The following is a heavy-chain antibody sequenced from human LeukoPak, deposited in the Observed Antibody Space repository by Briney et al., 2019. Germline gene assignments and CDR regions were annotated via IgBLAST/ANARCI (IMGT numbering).Heavy chain of an antibody. CDR3: ARLYRVAATFDP. D-gene: IGHD2-15*01. CDR2: TSSSSSYI. V-gene: IGHV3-21*01. J-gene: IGHJ5*02. Sequence: PGGSLRLSCAASGFTFSSYSMNWVRQAPGKGLEWVSSTSSSSSYIYYADSVKGRFTTSRDNAKNSLYLQMNSLRAEDTAVYYCARLYRVAATFDPWGQGTLVTVSS. CDR1: GFTFSSYS.